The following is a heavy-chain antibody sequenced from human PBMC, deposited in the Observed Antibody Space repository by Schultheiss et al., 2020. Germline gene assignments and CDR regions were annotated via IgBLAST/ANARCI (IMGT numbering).Heavy chain of an antibody. V-gene: IGHV3-11*06. CDR3: ARDYDSSGYYSLDV. Sequence: GGSLRLSCTVSGGSISSGDYFWSWIRQRPGKGLEWVSCISSSRSYIYYADSVKGRFTISRDNAKNSLYLQMNSLRAEDTAVYYCARDYDSSGYYSLDVWGQGTTVTVSS. D-gene: IGHD3-22*01. CDR1: GGSISSGDYF. J-gene: IGHJ6*02. CDR2: ISSSRSYI.